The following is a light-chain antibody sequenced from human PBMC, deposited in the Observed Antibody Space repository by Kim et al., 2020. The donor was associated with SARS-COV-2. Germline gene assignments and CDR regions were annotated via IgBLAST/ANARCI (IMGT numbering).Light chain of an antibody. J-gene: IGKJ1*01. CDR2: GAS. CDR1: QSVSSSY. CDR3: HHYGSSPRT. V-gene: IGKV3-20*01. Sequence: EIVLTQSPGTLSLSPGERATLPCRASQSVSSSYLAWYQQKPGQAPRLLIYGASNRATGIPDRFSGSGSGTDFTLTISRLEPEDFAVYYCHHYGSSPRTFGQGTKVEIK.